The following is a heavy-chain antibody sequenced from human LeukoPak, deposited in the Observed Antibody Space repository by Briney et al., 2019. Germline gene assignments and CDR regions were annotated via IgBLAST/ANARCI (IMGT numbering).Heavy chain of an antibody. CDR3: APAYSKAYFDY. CDR1: GYTLTELS. CDR2: FDPQNGET. D-gene: IGHD4-11*01. V-gene: IGHV1-24*01. Sequence: ASVKVSCKVSGYTLTELSIHWVRQAPGKGLEWMGGFDPQNGETNYAQKFQGRVTMHDDTSTDPADMQRNSLRSEDAAVYYCAPAYSKAYFDYWGQGTLVTVSS. J-gene: IGHJ4*02.